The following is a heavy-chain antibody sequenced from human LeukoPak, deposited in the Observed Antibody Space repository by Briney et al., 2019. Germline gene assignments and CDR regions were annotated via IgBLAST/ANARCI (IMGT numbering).Heavy chain of an antibody. V-gene: IGHV3-7*01. J-gene: IGHJ4*02. CDR1: GFIFSNYW. CDR3: TRLDGAPPH. D-gene: IGHD4-17*01. Sequence: GGSLRLSCAASGFIFSNYWMSWVRQAPGKGLEWVANINQDESVKYYVDSLKGRFTVSRDNAKNSLYLQMNSLRAEDTAMYYCTRLDGAPPHWGQGTLVTVSS. CDR2: INQDESVK.